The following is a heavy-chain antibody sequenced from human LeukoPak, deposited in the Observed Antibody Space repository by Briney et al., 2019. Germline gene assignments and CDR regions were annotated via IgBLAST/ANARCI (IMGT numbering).Heavy chain of an antibody. V-gene: IGHV3-30*04. Sequence: GGSLRLSCAASGFTFSSYAMHWVRKAPGKGLEWVAVISYDGSNKYYADSVKGRFTISRDNSKNTLYLQMNSLRAEDTAVYYCARGGEQWLYYFDYWGQGTLVTVSS. D-gene: IGHD6-19*01. J-gene: IGHJ4*02. CDR3: ARGGEQWLYYFDY. CDR2: ISYDGSNK. CDR1: GFTFSSYA.